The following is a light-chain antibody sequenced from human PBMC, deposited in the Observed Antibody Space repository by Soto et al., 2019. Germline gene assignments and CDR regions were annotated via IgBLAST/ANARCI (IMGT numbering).Light chain of an antibody. J-gene: IGKJ2*01. CDR2: GAS. V-gene: IGKV3-20*01. Sequence: ELVLTQSPGTLSLSPGERATLSCRASQSVSSSYVAWYQQKPGQAPRLLIYGASSRATGIPDRFSGSGSGTDFTLTISRLEPEDFAVYYCQQYGSSYTFGQGTKVEIK. CDR1: QSVSSSY. CDR3: QQYGSSYT.